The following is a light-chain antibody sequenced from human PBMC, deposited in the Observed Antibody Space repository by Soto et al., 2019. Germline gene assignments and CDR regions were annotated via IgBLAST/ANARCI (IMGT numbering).Light chain of an antibody. CDR3: QQYNTYSRT. J-gene: IGKJ1*01. CDR1: QTISSW. CDR2: EES. Sequence: DIQMTQSPSTLSGSVGDRVTITCRASQTISSWLAWYQQKPGKPPKLLIYEESTLHSGVPSRFSGSGSGAEFTLTISSLQPDDFATYYCQQYNTYSRTFGQGAKVDIK. V-gene: IGKV1-5*01.